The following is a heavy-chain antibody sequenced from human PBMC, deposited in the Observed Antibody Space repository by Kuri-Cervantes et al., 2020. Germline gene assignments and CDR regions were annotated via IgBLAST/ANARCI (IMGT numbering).Heavy chain of an antibody. J-gene: IGHJ4*02. D-gene: IGHD6-13*01. CDR2: ISGSGGST. CDR3: AKDGDHHIAAAGTVRLPSDY. CDR1: GFTFSSYA. V-gene: IGHV3-23*01. Sequence: GESLKISCAASGFTFSSYAMSWVRQAPGKGLEWVSAISGSGGSTYYADSVKGRFTISRDNSKNTLYLQMNSLRAEDTAVYYCAKDGDHHIAAAGTVRLPSDYWGQGTLVTVSS.